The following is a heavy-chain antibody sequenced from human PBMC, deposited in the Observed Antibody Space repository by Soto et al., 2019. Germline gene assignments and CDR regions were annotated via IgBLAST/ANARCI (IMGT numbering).Heavy chain of an antibody. CDR2: IYYSGST. V-gene: IGHV4-30-4*01. CDR1: GASIRSTDYY. CDR3: ARGNDYYGSSGYRPNWFDP. D-gene: IGHD3-22*01. Sequence: SETLSLTCTVSGASIRSTDYYWSWIRQPPGKGLEWIGYIYYSGSTYYNPSLKSRVTISVDTSKNQFSLKLSSVTAADTAVYYCARGNDYYGSSGYRPNWFDPWGQGTLVTVSS. J-gene: IGHJ5*02.